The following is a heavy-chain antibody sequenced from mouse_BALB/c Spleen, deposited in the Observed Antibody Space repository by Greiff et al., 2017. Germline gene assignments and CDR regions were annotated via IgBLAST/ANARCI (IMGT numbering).Heavy chain of an antibody. V-gene: IGHV2-9*02. J-gene: IGHJ4*01. Sequence: VQLVESGPGLVAPSQSLSITCTVSGFSLTSYGVHWVRQPPGKGLEWLGVIWAGGSTNYNSALMSRLSISKDNSKSQVFLKMNSLQTDDTAMYYCARVRRYDGGYAMDYWGQGTSVTVSS. CDR3: ARVRRYDGGYAMDY. D-gene: IGHD2-14*01. CDR2: IWAGGST. CDR1: GFSLTSYG.